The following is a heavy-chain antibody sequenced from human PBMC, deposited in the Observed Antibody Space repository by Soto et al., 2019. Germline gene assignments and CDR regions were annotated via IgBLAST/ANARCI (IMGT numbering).Heavy chain of an antibody. V-gene: IGHV1-69*01. CDR1: GGTLSNYA. J-gene: IGHJ6*02. D-gene: IGHD3-10*01. Sequence: QVQLVQSGAEVKKPGSSVKVSCKASGGTLSNYALSWVRQAPGQGLGWVGGIIPIFGTSNYAQNFQGRVTITADESTSTAYMELSSLRSEDTAVYYCARGVRTGFYGMDVWGQGATVTVSS. CDR2: IIPIFGTS. CDR3: ARGVRTGFYGMDV.